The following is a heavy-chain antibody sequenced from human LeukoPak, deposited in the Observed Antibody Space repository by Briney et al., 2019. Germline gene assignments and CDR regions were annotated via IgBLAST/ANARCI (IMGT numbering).Heavy chain of an antibody. CDR3: ARGPGSRMTY. V-gene: IGHV1-18*01. CDR2: ISAHNNNP. D-gene: IGHD2-21*02. J-gene: IGHJ4*02. Sequence: GASVKVSCKASGDTFSTYGITWVRQAPGHGPEWMGWISAHNNNPNYAQKFQGRVTMTSDTFTDTAYMELRGLRSDDTGVYYCARGPGSRMTYWGQGTLVTVSS. CDR1: GDTFSTYG.